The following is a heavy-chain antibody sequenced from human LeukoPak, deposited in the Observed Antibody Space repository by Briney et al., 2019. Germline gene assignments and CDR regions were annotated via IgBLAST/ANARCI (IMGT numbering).Heavy chain of an antibody. J-gene: IGHJ6*02. D-gene: IGHD6-13*01. CDR1: GFTFSSYS. V-gene: IGHV3-21*01. CDR3: AREQLGYGMDV. Sequence: GGSLRLSCAASGFTFSSYSMNWVRQAPGKGLEWVSSISSSSYIYYADSVKGRFTISRDNAKNSLYLQMNSLRAEDTAVYYCAREQLGYGMDVWGQGTTVTVSS. CDR2: ISSSSYI.